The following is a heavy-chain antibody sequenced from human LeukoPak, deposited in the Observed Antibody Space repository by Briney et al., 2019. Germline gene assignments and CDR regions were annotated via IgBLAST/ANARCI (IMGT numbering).Heavy chain of an antibody. CDR3: ARLVGDVTTWDC. Sequence: GGSLRLSCTASGFSFSNYWMSWVRQAPGKGLEWVASIKQDASEKYYVDSVKGRFTTSRDNAKSSLYLQMNALRGEDTAVYYCARLVGDVTTWDCWGQGTLVTVSS. V-gene: IGHV3-7*03. D-gene: IGHD1-26*01. CDR2: IKQDASEK. J-gene: IGHJ4*02. CDR1: GFSFSNYW.